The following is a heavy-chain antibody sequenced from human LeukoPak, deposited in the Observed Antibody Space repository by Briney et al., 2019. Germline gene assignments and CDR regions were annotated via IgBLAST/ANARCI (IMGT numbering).Heavy chain of an antibody. D-gene: IGHD3-22*01. CDR3: ARVRGSRGYGADFDF. Sequence: PSETLSLTCTVSGGSISSSSYYWGWIRQPPGQGLEWIGSIYYNGNTYDNPSLKSRVTVSVSTSKSQFSLNLKSVTAADTAVYYCARVRGSRGYGADFDFWGQGTLVTVSS. CDR2: IYYNGNT. J-gene: IGHJ4*02. CDR1: GGSISSSSYY. V-gene: IGHV4-39*07.